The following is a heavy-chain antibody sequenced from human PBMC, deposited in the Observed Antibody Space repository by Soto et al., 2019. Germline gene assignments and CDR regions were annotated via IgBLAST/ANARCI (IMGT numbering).Heavy chain of an antibody. CDR2: IRNKSNSYTT. CDR3: VAYSDGLRDY. CDR1: GFTFSVHY. J-gene: IGHJ4*02. Sequence: EVQLVESGGAFVQPGGSLRLSCAASGFTFSVHYMDWVRLAPVKGLEWVGRIRNKSNSYTTDQAASVKGRFIISREDSRTSLYLQMNTQKTEDPSVYYCVAYSDGLRDYWGQGTLVTVSS. V-gene: IGHV3-72*01. D-gene: IGHD5-18*01.